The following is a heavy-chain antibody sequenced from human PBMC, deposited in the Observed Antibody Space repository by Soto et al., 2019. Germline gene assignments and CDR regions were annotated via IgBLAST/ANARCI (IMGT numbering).Heavy chain of an antibody. D-gene: IGHD1-26*01. V-gene: IGHV1-69*06. J-gene: IGHJ1*01. CDR1: GGTFSSYA. CDR3: AREIPGVGATRYFQH. Sequence: QVQLVQSGAEVKKPGSSVKVSCKASGGTFSSYAISWVRQAPGQGLEWMGGIIPIFGTANYAQKFQGRVTITADKTTSTDYMELCSLRSENTAVYYCAREIPGVGATRYFQHCGQGTLVTVSS. CDR2: IIPIFGTA.